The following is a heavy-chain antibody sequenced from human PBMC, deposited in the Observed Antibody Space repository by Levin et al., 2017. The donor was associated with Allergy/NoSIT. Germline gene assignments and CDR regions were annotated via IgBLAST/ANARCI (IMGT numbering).Heavy chain of an antibody. V-gene: IGHV3-64D*06. J-gene: IGHJ3*02. Sequence: PGGSLRLSCSASGFTFSSFAMHWVRQAPGKRLEYVSAISSNGGSTYYADSVKGRFTISRDNSKNTLYLQMSSLTTEDTAVYYCVKVAWYTTGPTSVSAYDIWGQGTMVTVSS. CDR1: GFTFSSFA. CDR3: VKVAWYTTGPTSVSAYDI. D-gene: IGHD1-1*01. CDR2: ISSNGGST.